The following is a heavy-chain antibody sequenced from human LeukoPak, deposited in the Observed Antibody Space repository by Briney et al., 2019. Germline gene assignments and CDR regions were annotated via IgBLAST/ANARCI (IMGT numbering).Heavy chain of an antibody. Sequence: GGSLRLSCAASGFTFSSYWMHWVRQAPGKGLVWVSRINSDGSSTHYSDSVKGRFTISRDNSKNTLYLQMNSLRAEDTAVYYCARRAGAYSHPYDYWGQGTLVTVSS. CDR1: GFTFSSYW. CDR2: INSDGSST. J-gene: IGHJ4*02. D-gene: IGHD4/OR15-4a*01. CDR3: ARRAGAYSHPYDY. V-gene: IGHV3-74*01.